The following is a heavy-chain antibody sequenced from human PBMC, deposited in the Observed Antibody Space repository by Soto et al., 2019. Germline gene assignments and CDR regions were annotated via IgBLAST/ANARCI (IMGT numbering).Heavy chain of an antibody. Sequence: QVQLVESGGGVVQPGRCLRFSCAASGVTFSSYAMHWVRQAPGKGLEWVAVISYDGTTQYYADSMKGRFTISRDNSKNTLYLQMHTLRAGDTAVYYCARQNSGWSYYSDYWGLGTLVTVSS. CDR1: GVTFSSYA. J-gene: IGHJ4*02. CDR2: ISYDGTTQ. CDR3: ARQNSGWSYYSDY. D-gene: IGHD6-19*01. V-gene: IGHV3-30-3*01.